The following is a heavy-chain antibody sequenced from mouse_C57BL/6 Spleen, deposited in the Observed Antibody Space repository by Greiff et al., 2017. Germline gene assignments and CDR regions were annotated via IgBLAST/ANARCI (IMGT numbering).Heavy chain of an antibody. V-gene: IGHV1-69*01. Sequence: QVQLQQPGAELLMPGASVKLSCKASGYTFTSYWMHWVKQRPGQGLEWIGEIDPSDSYTNYNQKFKGKSTLTVDKSSSTAYMQLSSLTSEDSAVYYCAKSGTGTLVDYWGQGTTRTVSS. J-gene: IGHJ2*01. CDR3: AKSGTGTLVDY. CDR2: IDPSDSYT. CDR1: GYTFTSYW. D-gene: IGHD4-1*01.